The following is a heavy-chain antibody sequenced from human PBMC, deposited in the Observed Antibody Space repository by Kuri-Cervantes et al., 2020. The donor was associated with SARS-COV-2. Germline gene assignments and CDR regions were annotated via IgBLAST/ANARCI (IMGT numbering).Heavy chain of an antibody. D-gene: IGHD2-2*01. V-gene: IGHV3-30*18. CDR1: GFTFSNYG. Sequence: GESLKISCAASGFTFSNYGMHWVRQAPGKGLEWVAVISFDGSKQYYADSVKGRFTISRDNSKNTLYLQMNSLRAEDTAVYYCAKEGRVPAARYYYYGMDVWGQGTTVTVSS. J-gene: IGHJ6*02. CDR3: AKEGRVPAARYYYYGMDV. CDR2: ISFDGSKQ.